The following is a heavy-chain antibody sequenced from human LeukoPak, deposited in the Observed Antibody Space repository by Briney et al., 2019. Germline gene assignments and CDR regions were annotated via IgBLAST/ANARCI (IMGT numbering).Heavy chain of an antibody. Sequence: GGSLRLSCAASTFTFSNFGMHWVRQAPGKGLEWVAVIWYDVSNIYYADSVKGRFTVSRDNSKNTLYLQMNSLRAEDTAVYYCARDLKSGYSFGFDLWGRGTMVTVAP. CDR3: ARDLKSGYSFGFDL. CDR1: TFTFSNFG. J-gene: IGHJ4*02. D-gene: IGHD5-18*01. CDR2: IWYDVSNI. V-gene: IGHV3-33*01.